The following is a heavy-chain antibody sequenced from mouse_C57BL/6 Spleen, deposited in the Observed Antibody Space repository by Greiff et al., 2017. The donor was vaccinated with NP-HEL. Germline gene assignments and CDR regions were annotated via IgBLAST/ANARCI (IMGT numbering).Heavy chain of an antibody. CDR3: ARAYYYGSSHWYFDV. V-gene: IGHV5-16*01. CDR1: GFTFSDYY. J-gene: IGHJ1*03. D-gene: IGHD1-1*01. CDR2: INYDGSST. Sequence: EVNVVESEGGLVQPGSSMKLSCTASGFTFSDYYMAWVRQVPEKGLEWVANINYDGSSTYYLDSLKSRFIISRDNAKNILYLQMSSLKSEDTATYYCARAYYYGSSHWYFDVWGTGTTVTVSS.